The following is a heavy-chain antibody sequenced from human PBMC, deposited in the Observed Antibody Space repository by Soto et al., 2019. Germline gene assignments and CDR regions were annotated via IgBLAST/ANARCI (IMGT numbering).Heavy chain of an antibody. CDR3: AREGSSGLFDF. D-gene: IGHD6-25*01. J-gene: IGHJ4*02. CDR2: ISGNGLYK. Sequence: GGSLRLSCSASGFSFSDYYMDWIRHTPGRGLEWLSYISGNGLYKIYADSMEGRFTISRDNAKNSVYLQLTNLGADDTAVYYCAREGSSGLFDFWGQGALVTVSS. V-gene: IGHV3-11*05. CDR1: GFSFSDYY.